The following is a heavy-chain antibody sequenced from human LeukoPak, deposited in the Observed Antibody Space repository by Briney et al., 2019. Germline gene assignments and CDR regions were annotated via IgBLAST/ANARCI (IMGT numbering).Heavy chain of an antibody. CDR3: ARRTRSSGSNWFDP. J-gene: IGHJ5*02. Sequence: PSETLSLTCTVSGGSISSSSYYWGWIRQPPGKGLEWIGCIYDSGSTYYNPSLKSRVTISVDTSKNQFSLKLSSVTAADTAVYYCARRTRSSGSNWFDPWGQGTLVTVSS. CDR2: IYDSGST. CDR1: GGSISSSSYY. D-gene: IGHD6-19*01. V-gene: IGHV4-39*01.